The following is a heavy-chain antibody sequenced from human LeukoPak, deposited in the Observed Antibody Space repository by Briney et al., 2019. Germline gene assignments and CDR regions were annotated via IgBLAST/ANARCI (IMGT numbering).Heavy chain of an antibody. CDR3: EKDSDGSSWDWYFDL. J-gene: IGHJ2*01. Sequence: GRSLRLSCAASGFTFSSYGMHWVRQAPGKGLEWVAVISYDGSNKYYADSVKGRFTISRDNSKNTLYLQMNSLRAEDTAVSYCEKDSDGSSWDWYFDLWGRGTLVTVSS. CDR2: ISYDGSNK. CDR1: GFTFSSYG. V-gene: IGHV3-30*18. D-gene: IGHD6-13*01.